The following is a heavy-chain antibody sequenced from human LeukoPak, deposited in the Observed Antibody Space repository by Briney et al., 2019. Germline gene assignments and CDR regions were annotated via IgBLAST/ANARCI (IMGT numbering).Heavy chain of an antibody. CDR1: GYILTELS. D-gene: IGHD1-26*01. CDR3: ARSNKLSGSYSIAYRRDQTPQDAFDI. V-gene: IGHV1-69*06. J-gene: IGHJ3*02. Sequence: SVKVSCKVSGYILTELSMHWVRQAPGKGLEWMGGIIPIFGTAKYAQKFQGRVTITADKSTSTAYMELSSLRSEDTAVYYCARSNKLSGSYSIAYRRDQTPQDAFDIWGQGTMVTVSS. CDR2: IIPIFGTA.